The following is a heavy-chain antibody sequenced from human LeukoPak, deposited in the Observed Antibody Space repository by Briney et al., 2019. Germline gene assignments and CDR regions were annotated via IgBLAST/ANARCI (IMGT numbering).Heavy chain of an antibody. Sequence: ASVKVSCKASGYTFTGYYMHWVRQAPGQGLEWMGWINPNSGGTNYAQKFQGRVTMTRDTSISTAYMELSRLRSDDTAVYYCARGAVANGSGWYFYREYNWFDPWGQGTLVTVSS. CDR3: ARGAVANGSGWYFYREYNWFDP. V-gene: IGHV1-2*02. CDR1: GYTFTGYY. CDR2: INPNSGGT. J-gene: IGHJ5*02. D-gene: IGHD6-19*01.